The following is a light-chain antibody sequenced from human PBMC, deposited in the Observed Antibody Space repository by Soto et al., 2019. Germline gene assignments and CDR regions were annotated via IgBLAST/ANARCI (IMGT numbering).Light chain of an antibody. CDR3: MQRIQLPET. CDR1: QSLLRSDGKSS. CDR2: GAS. J-gene: IGKJ2*01. V-gene: IGKV2D-29*02. Sequence: DIVMTQTPLSLSFSPGQPASISCKSSQSLLRSDGKSSLYWYLQKPGQSPQLLIYGASTRLSGVPDRFSGSGSGTDFTLKISRVEAEDVGVYYCMQRIQLPETFGQGTKLEIK.